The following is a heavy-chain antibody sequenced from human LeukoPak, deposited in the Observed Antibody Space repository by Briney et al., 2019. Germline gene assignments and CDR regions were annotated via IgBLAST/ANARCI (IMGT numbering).Heavy chain of an antibody. Sequence: GESLKISCKGSGYNFNTYWVAWVRQMPGKGLEWMGIIYPGDSDTRYSPSFQGQVTISADKSISTAYLQWSSLKASDTAMYYCATNTGRVGATSFDYWGQGTLVTVSS. J-gene: IGHJ4*02. CDR3: ATNTGRVGATSFDY. CDR2: IYPGDSDT. CDR1: GYNFNTYW. D-gene: IGHD1-26*01. V-gene: IGHV5-51*01.